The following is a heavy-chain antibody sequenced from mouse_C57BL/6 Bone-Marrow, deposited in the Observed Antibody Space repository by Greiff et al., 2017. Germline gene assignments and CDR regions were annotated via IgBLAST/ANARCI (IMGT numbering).Heavy chain of an antibody. CDR3: ARINGFLDY. Sequence: QVQLQQSGPGLVAPSQSLSITCTVSGFSLTSYAISWVRQPPGKGLEWLGVIWTGGGTNYNSALKSRLSISKDNSKGQVFLKMNRLQADDTSRYYCARINGFLDYWGQGTTLTVSS. D-gene: IGHD1-1*01. CDR2: IWTGGGT. CDR1: GFSLTSYA. V-gene: IGHV2-9-1*01. J-gene: IGHJ2*01.